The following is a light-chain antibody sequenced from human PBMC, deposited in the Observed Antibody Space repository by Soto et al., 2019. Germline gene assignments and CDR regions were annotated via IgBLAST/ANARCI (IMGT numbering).Light chain of an antibody. CDR2: AAS. Sequence: EIVLTQSPATLSLSPWERATLSCRASQSVSKYLGWYQQKPGQAPRLLIYAASNRATGIPDRFSGSGSGTDFTLTIRRLEPEDFAVYYCQHYSSSPTTFGQGTKVDIK. J-gene: IGKJ1*01. V-gene: IGKV3-20*01. CDR3: QHYSSSPTT. CDR1: QSVSKY.